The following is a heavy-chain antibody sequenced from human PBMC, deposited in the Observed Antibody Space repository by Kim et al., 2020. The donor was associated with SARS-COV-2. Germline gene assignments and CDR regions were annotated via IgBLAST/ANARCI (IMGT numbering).Heavy chain of an antibody. Sequence: ASVKVSCKASGYTFTSYAMHWVRQAPGQRLEWMGWINAGNGNKKYSQKFQGRVTITRDTSASTAYMELSNLRSEDTAVYYCAATHHSHGDFVFWGHGTLVTVSS. CDR1: GYTFTSYA. J-gene: IGHJ3*01. CDR3: AATHHSHGDFVF. CDR2: INAGNGNK. D-gene: IGHD4-17*01. V-gene: IGHV1-3*01.